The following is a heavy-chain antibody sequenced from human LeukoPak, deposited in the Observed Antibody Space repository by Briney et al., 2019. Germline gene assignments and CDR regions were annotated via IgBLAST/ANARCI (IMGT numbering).Heavy chain of an antibody. CDR2: INPSGGST. CDR1: GYTFTGYY. D-gene: IGHD3-22*01. J-gene: IGHJ1*01. CDR3: ARDYYGTSGYPEDCQH. Sequence: ASVKVSCKASGYTFTGYYMHWVRQAPGQGLEWMGIINPSGGSTRYAQTFQGRVTMTRDTSTSTVYMELSSLRSEDTAVYFCARDYYGTSGYPEDCQHWGQGTLVTVSS. V-gene: IGHV1-46*01.